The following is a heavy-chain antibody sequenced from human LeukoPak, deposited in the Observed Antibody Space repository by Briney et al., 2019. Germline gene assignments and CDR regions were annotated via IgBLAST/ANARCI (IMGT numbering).Heavy chain of an antibody. CDR3: AMIIVGATRSGGWFDP. D-gene: IGHD1-26*01. J-gene: IGHJ5*02. V-gene: IGHV1-69*01. Sequence: SVKVSCKASGGTFSSYAISWVRQAPGQGLEWMGGIIPIFGTANYAQKFQGRVTITADESTSTAYMELSSLRSEDTAVYYCAMIIVGATRSGGWFDPWGQGTLVTVSS. CDR1: GGTFSSYA. CDR2: IIPIFGTA.